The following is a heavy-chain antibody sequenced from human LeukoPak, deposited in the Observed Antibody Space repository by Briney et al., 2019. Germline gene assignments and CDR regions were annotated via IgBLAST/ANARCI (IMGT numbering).Heavy chain of an antibody. D-gene: IGHD3-10*01. J-gene: IGHJ4*02. Sequence: GGSLRLSCAASGFTFSSYNMNWVRQAPGKGLEWVSFISTSSSYIYYADSVKGRFTISRDNAKNSLYLQMNSLRAEDTAMYYCARDREGFGESYFDYWGQGTLVTVSS. CDR1: GFTFSSYN. CDR2: ISTSSSYI. V-gene: IGHV3-21*01. CDR3: ARDREGFGESYFDY.